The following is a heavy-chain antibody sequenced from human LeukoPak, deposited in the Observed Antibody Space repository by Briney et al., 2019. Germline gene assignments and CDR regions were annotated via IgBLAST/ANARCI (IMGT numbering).Heavy chain of an antibody. Sequence: SETLSLTCTVSGGSITGYYWGWIRQPPGKGLEWIGYIYHSGSTKYNPSLKSRVTMSVDMSKNHFSLKLSSVTAADTAVYYCARDAVAGRVYYFDYWGQGILVTVSS. CDR1: GGSITGYY. CDR2: IYHSGST. V-gene: IGHV4-59*01. J-gene: IGHJ4*02. CDR3: ARDAVAGRVYYFDY. D-gene: IGHD6-19*01.